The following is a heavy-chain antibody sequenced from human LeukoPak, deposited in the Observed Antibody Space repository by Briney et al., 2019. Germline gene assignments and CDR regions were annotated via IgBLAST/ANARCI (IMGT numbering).Heavy chain of an antibody. Sequence: GGSLRLSCAASGFTFSSYWMHWVRQAPGKGLVWVSRINSDGSSTSYADSVKGRFAISRDNAKNTLYLQMNSLRAEDTAVYYCASSRYSGYDWALDYWGQGTLVTVSS. V-gene: IGHV3-74*01. J-gene: IGHJ4*02. CDR3: ASSRYSGYDWALDY. D-gene: IGHD5-12*01. CDR2: INSDGSST. CDR1: GFTFSSYW.